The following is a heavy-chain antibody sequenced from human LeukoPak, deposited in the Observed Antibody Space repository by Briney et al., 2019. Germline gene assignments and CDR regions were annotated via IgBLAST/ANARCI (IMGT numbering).Heavy chain of an antibody. J-gene: IGHJ2*01. Sequence: SETLSLTCTVSGGSINSYSWSWIRQPPGKGLEWIAYIYYSGSTNYNPSLKSRVTMSLDTSKNEFSLKLTSVTAADTAVYYCARRYNSGLYWYLDLWGRGTLVTVSS. CDR1: GGSINSYS. CDR3: ARRYNSGLYWYLDL. D-gene: IGHD1-1*01. CDR2: IYYSGST. V-gene: IGHV4-59*01.